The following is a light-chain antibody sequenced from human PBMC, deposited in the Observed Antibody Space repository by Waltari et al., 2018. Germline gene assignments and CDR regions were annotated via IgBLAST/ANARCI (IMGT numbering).Light chain of an antibody. V-gene: IGLV1-44*01. Sequence: QSVVTQPPSVSGTPGQRVTISCSGSNSNIGSNDVNWYQQLPGTAPKLLNYNNNQRPSGGPDRFSGSKAGSSASLAISGLQSEDEGDYYCASWDDSLTGSWVFGGGTKLTVL. CDR2: NNN. J-gene: IGLJ3*02. CDR3: ASWDDSLTGSWV. CDR1: NSNIGSND.